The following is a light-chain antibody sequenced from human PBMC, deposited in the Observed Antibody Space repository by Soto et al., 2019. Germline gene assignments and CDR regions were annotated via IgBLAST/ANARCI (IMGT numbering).Light chain of an antibody. Sequence: DIVMTQSPDSLAVSLGERATINCKSSQSVLYSSNNKNYLAWYQQKPGQPPKLLIYWASTLYSGVPDRFSGSGSGTDFTLTISSLQAEDVAVYYCQQYSTPPRTFGQGTKLEIK. V-gene: IGKV4-1*01. CDR2: WAS. CDR3: QQYSTPPRT. J-gene: IGKJ2*01. CDR1: QSVLYSSNNKNY.